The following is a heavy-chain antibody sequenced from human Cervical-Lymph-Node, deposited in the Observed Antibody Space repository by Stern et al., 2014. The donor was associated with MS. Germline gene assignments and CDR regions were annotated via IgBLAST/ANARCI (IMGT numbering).Heavy chain of an antibody. CDR3: ARHSGYDKV. D-gene: IGHD5-12*01. V-gene: IGHV4-31*03. CDR1: GGSVSSGGFY. Sequence: QVQLVQSGPGLVKPSQTLSLTCTVSGGSVSSGGFYWSWIRQHPGTGLEWIGYIYESGTTHYSPTLKSRISISIDTSKNQFSLKMSSVTAADTAVYYCARHSGYDKVWGQGTLVTVSS. J-gene: IGHJ4*02. CDR2: IYESGTT.